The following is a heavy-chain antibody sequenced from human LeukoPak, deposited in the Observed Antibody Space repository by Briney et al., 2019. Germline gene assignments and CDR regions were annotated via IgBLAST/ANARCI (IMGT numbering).Heavy chain of an antibody. CDR3: VRVSSSRGKLDAFGI. CDR1: GYTLTSYG. V-gene: IGHV1-18*01. CDR2: TNTYNGNT. Sequence: GASVKVSCKASGYTLTSYGISWVRQAPGQELVCLGWTNTYNGNTNYAQNFQGRVTMTIDTSTNTAYMELRSLRSDDTAVYYCVRVSSSRGKLDAFGIWGQGTMVTVSS. J-gene: IGHJ3*02. D-gene: IGHD6-6*01.